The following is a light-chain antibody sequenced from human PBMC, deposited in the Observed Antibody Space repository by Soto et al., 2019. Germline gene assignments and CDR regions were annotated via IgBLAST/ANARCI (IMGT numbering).Light chain of an antibody. J-gene: IGLJ1*01. CDR1: SSNIGAGFD. CDR2: GNN. V-gene: IGLV1-40*01. CDR3: QTYDSSLTGLYV. Sequence: QLVLTQPPSVSGAPGQRVTISCTGSSSNIGAGFDVHWYQQVPGTAPKLLIYGNNNRASGVPDRFSGSKSGTSASLAITGLQAEDEADYYCQTYDSSLTGLYVFGGGTKVTVL.